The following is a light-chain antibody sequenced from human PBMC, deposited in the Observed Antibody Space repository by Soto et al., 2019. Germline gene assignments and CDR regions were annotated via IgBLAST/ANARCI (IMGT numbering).Light chain of an antibody. Sequence: SCTGTSSDVGGFNYVSWYQQHPGKAPKLMIYDVSNRPSGVSNRFSGSKSGNTASLTIYGLQAEDEADYYCSSYTSSSTLVVGGGTKRTVL. CDR1: SSDVGGFNY. CDR3: SSYTSSSTLV. J-gene: IGLJ2*01. CDR2: DVS. V-gene: IGLV2-14*04.